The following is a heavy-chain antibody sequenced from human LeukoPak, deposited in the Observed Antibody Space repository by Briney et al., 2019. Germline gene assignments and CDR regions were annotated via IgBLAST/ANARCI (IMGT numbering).Heavy chain of an antibody. D-gene: IGHD3-22*01. CDR3: ARGWASSCFYFDF. V-gene: IGHV4-59*01. CDR1: GGSMRNYY. CDR2: TYDSGSS. Sequence: SQTLSLTCAVSGGSMRNYYWSWIRQPPGKGMEWIGYTYDSGSSSYNPSLRSRASISIDTSKKQFSLNLSSVTAADTPVYYCARGWASSCFYFDFWGQRTLVTVSS. J-gene: IGHJ4*02.